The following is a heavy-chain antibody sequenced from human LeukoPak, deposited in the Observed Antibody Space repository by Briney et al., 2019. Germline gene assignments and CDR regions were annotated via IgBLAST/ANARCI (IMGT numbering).Heavy chain of an antibody. CDR3: ARDLLNNWFDP. D-gene: IGHD2-15*01. CDR2: IYYSGNT. Sequence: SETLSITCTVSGGSISSYYWSWIRQPPGKGLEWIGYIYYSGNTNYNPSLKSRVTISVDTYKNQFSLKLSSVTAADTAVYYCARDLLNNWFDPWGQGTLVTVSS. CDR1: GGSISSYY. V-gene: IGHV4-59*01. J-gene: IGHJ5*02.